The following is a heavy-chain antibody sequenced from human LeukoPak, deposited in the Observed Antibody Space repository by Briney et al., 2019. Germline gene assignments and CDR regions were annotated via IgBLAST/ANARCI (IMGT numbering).Heavy chain of an antibody. CDR1: GFTFSDYY. CDR2: ISSSSSYT. Sequence: GALRLSCSASGFTFSDYYMSRIPQAPGKGPEWVSYISSSSSYTNYADSVKGRFTISRDNAKNSLYLQMNSLRAEDTGIYYCARGTGDYLFDYWGQGTLVTVSS. V-gene: IGHV3-11*06. CDR3: ARGTGDYLFDY. J-gene: IGHJ4*02. D-gene: IGHD4-17*01.